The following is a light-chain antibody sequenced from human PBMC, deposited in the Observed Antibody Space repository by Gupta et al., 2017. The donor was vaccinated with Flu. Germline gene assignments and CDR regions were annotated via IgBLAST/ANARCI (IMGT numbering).Light chain of an antibody. V-gene: IGKV1-27*01. Sequence: FQMTESPSSVSAFIGDRVTFTCRTSQGITNNLAWYQQRPGQPPKLLIYAASKSQRGGSYWFSGSGCGQDFTLTSSPLRPDHVANYYWQDDNNPRAFGHGTKVDV. CDR2: AAS. J-gene: IGKJ3*01. CDR3: QDDNNPRA. CDR1: QGITNN.